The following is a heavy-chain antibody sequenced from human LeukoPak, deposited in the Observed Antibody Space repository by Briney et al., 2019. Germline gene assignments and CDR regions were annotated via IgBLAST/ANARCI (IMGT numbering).Heavy chain of an antibody. J-gene: IGHJ3*02. V-gene: IGHV4-61*02. CDR3: ARDRKIVVGNDAFDI. CDR1: GNSISSGDNY. Sequence: SETLSLTCTVSGNSISSGDNYWSWIRQPAGKGLEWIGRIYTSGSTNYNPSLKSRVTISVDTSKNQFSLKLSSVTAADTAVYYCARDRKIVVGNDAFDIWGQGTMVTVSS. CDR2: IYTSGST. D-gene: IGHD3-22*01.